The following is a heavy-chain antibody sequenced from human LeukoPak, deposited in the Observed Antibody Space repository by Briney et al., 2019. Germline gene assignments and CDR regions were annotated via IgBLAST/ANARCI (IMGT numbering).Heavy chain of an antibody. J-gene: IGHJ4*02. Sequence: SETLSLTCTVSGGSISSYYWSWIRQSPGKGLEWIAYINYSGITNYNPSLKSRVTISLDMSKNQFSLNVRSVTAADTAVHYCARTVAGSFDYWGQGTLVTVSS. CDR3: ARTVAGSFDY. CDR2: INYSGIT. D-gene: IGHD6-19*01. V-gene: IGHV4-59*12. CDR1: GGSISSYY.